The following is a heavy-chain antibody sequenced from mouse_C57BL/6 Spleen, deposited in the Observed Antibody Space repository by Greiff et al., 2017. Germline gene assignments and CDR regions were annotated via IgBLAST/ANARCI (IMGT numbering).Heavy chain of an antibody. J-gene: IGHJ2*01. Sequence: QVQLQQSGAELVRPGASVTLSCKASGYTFTDYEMHWVKQTPVHGLEWIGAIDPETGGTAYNQKFKGKAILTADKSSSTAYMELRSLTSEDSAVYYCTRDSSTVVASFDYWGQGTTLTVSS. CDR2: IDPETGGT. CDR1: GYTFTDYE. CDR3: TRDSSTVVASFDY. D-gene: IGHD1-1*01. V-gene: IGHV1-15*01.